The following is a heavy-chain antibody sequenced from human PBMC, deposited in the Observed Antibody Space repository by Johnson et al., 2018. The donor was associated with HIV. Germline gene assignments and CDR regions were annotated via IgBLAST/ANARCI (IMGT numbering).Heavy chain of an antibody. CDR1: GFTFSRFA. J-gene: IGHJ3*02. V-gene: IGHV3-64*04. CDR2: FSIDGDST. D-gene: IGHD3-22*01. Sequence: QVQLVESGGGLVQPGGSLRLSCAASGFTFSRFAMHWVRQAPGKGLEYVSGFSIDGDSTYYANSVKGRFTISRDNSKNTLYLQMNSLKTEDTAVYYCTTDLNSSGQGGGLDIWGQGTMVTVSS. CDR3: TTDLNSSGQGGGLDI.